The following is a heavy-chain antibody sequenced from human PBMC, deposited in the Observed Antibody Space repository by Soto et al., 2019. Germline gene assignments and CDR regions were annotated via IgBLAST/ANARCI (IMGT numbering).Heavy chain of an antibody. Sequence: QVHLVQSGAEVKKSGSSVTVSCRASGGTFSNYAISWVRQAPGQGFEWLGGIIPIFRTPNKVQEFQGRVTITADTSTNTVYMELSSLRSEDTAVYFCAVGSREPYNWNYYSYGLDVWGQGTTVTVS. CDR2: IIPIFRTP. D-gene: IGHD1-20*01. CDR1: GGTFSNYA. V-gene: IGHV1-69*06. CDR3: AVGSREPYNWNYYSYGLDV. J-gene: IGHJ6*02.